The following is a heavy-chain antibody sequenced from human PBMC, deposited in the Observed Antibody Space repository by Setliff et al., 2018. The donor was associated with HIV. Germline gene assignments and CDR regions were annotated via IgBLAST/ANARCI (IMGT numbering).Heavy chain of an antibody. CDR1: GFTFSSYW. Sequence: GGSLRLSCAASGFTFSSYWMHWVRQAPGKGLVWVSRINSDGSSTTYADSVKGRFTISRDNAKNSLYLQMNSLRAEDSAVYYCARDGISGGAHPPYYFDYWGHGTLVTVSS. V-gene: IGHV3-74*01. J-gene: IGHJ4*01. D-gene: IGHD2-15*01. CDR3: ARDGISGGAHPPYYFDY. CDR2: INSDGSST.